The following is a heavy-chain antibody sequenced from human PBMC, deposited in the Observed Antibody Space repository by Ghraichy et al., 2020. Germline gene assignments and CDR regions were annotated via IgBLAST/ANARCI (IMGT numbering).Heavy chain of an antibody. Sequence: SETLSLTCTVSGDSVNSYYWSWIRQPQGMGLEWIGYISNSGTTKYNASLKSRVSISVDTSKNQVSLRLTSVTAADPAVYYCARVSYSGSGTPFFFGFWGQGARVTVSS. CDR3: ARVSYSGSGTPFFFGF. CDR1: GDSVNSYY. D-gene: IGHD3-10*01. V-gene: IGHV4-59*02. CDR2: ISNSGTT. J-gene: IGHJ4*02.